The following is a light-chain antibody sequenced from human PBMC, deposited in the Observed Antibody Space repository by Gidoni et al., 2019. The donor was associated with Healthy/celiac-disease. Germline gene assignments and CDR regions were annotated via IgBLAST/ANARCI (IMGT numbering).Light chain of an antibody. J-gene: IGKJ2*01. CDR2: KAS. CDR1: QSISSW. CDR3: QQYNSYS. V-gene: IGKV1-5*03. Sequence: DIQMTQSPSTLSASVGDRVTITCRASQSISSWLAWYQQKPGKAPKLLIYKASSLESGVPSRFSGSGSETEFTLTISSLQPDAFATYYCQQYNSYSFGQGTKLEIK.